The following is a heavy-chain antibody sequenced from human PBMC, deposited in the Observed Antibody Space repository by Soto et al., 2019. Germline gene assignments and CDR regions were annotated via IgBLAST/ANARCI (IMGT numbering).Heavy chain of an antibody. D-gene: IGHD5-18*01. CDR1: GFTFSSYA. CDR3: ARDGPYSYGTFDY. J-gene: IGHJ4*02. CDR2: ISSDGSNK. V-gene: IGHV3-30-3*01. Sequence: PGGSLRLSCAASGFTFSSYAMHWVRQAPGKGLEWVAVISSDGSNKYYADSVKGRFTISRDNSKNTLCLQMNSLRAEDTAVYYCARDGPYSYGTFDYWGQGTLVTVSS.